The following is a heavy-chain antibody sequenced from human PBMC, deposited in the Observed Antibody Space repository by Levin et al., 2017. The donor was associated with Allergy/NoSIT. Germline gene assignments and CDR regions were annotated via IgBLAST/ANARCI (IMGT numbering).Heavy chain of an antibody. CDR2: IKEDGSEK. D-gene: IGHD6-13*01. CDR3: ARGIAAAGRVFDY. V-gene: IGHV3-7*04. Sequence: GGSLRLSCAASGFTFSSYWMNWVRQAPGKGLEWVANIKEDGSEKYYVESVKGRFTISRDNAKNSLYLQMNSLRAEDTAVYYCARGIAAAGRVFDYWGQGTLVTVSS. J-gene: IGHJ4*02. CDR1: GFTFSSYW.